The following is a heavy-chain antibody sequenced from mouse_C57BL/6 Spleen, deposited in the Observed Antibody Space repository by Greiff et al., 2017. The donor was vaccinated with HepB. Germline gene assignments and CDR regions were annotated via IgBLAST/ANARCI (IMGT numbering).Heavy chain of an antibody. J-gene: IGHJ3*01. CDR2: ISGGGGNT. CDR1: GFTFSSYT. CDR3: ARHYYYGSSSWFAY. V-gene: IGHV5-9*01. Sequence: EVQLVESGGGLVKPGGSLKLSCAASGFTFSSYTMSWVRQTPEKRLEWVATISGGGGNTYYPDSVKGRFTISRDNAKNTLYLQMSSLRSEDTALYYCARHYYYGSSSWFAYWGQGTLVTVSA. D-gene: IGHD1-1*01.